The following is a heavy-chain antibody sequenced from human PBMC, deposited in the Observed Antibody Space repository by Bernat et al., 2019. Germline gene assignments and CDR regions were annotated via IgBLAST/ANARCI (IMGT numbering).Heavy chain of an antibody. CDR1: GGSISSYY. D-gene: IGHD2-8*01. J-gene: IGHJ6*02. V-gene: IGHV4-59*08. Sequence: QVQLQESGPGLVKPSETLSLTCTVSGGSISSYYWSWIRQPPGKGLEWIGYIYYSGSNNYNPSLKSRVTIKVDTSKNQFSMKLSVVTAADTAVYYCERNVRHRYYYYGMDVWGQGTTVTVSS. CDR3: ERNVRHRYYYYGMDV. CDR2: IYYSGSN.